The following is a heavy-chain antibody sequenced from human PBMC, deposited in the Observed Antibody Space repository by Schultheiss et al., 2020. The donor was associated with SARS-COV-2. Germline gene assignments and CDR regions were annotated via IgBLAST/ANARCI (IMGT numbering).Heavy chain of an antibody. CDR3: VVSSSWLFYYGMDV. CDR1: GGSFSGYY. CDR2: IYYSGST. Sequence: SETLSLTCAVYGGSFSGYYWGWIRQPPGKGLEWIGYIYYSGSTYYNPSLKSRVTISVDTSKNQFSLKLSSVTAADTAVYYCVVSSSWLFYYGMDVWGQGTTVTVSS. J-gene: IGHJ6*02. D-gene: IGHD6-13*01. V-gene: IGHV4-34*01.